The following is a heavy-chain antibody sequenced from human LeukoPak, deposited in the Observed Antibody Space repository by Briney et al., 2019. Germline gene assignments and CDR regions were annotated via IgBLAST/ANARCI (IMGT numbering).Heavy chain of an antibody. CDR1: GFTFSTYW. V-gene: IGHV3-7*04. CDR2: IKQDGSEV. D-gene: IGHD5-24*01. CDR3: ARTSTRDGYRSFDY. Sequence: GGSLRLSCAASGFTFSTYWMSWVRQAPGKGLEWVANIKQDGSEVYYVASVKGRFTISRDNAKNSLYLQMNSLRAEDTAVYYCARTSTRDGYRSFDYWGQGTLVTASS. J-gene: IGHJ4*02.